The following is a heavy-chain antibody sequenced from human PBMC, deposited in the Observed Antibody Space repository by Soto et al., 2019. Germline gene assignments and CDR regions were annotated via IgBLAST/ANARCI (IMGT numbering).Heavy chain of an antibody. CDR1: CYTLSRYC. J-gene: IGHJ3*02. CDR2: ISAYNGNT. D-gene: IGHD2-15*01. CDR3: ARDLCSGGSCYSDAFDI. V-gene: IGHV1-18*01. Sequence: APVEGSCKGSCYTLSRYCISWGRQAPGQRFEWMGWISAYNGNTNYAQKLQGRVTMTTDTSTSTAYMELRSLRSDDTAVYYCARDLCSGGSCYSDAFDIWGQGTMVTVSS.